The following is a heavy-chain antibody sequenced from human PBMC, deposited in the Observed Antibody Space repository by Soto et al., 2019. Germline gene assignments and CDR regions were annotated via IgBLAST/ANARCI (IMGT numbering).Heavy chain of an antibody. J-gene: IGHJ4*02. Sequence: EVQLLESGGDLIQPGGSLRLSCAASGFTFNIYAMAWVRQPPGKGLEWVSAISRYGDFTYYADSVEGRFTISRDNSKNTLYLQMNSLRAEDTALYYCAKDRYLDHDSRGYLFDNWGQGTLVTVSS. CDR3: AKDRYLDHDSRGYLFDN. CDR1: GFTFNIYA. V-gene: IGHV3-23*01. D-gene: IGHD3-22*01. CDR2: ISRYGDFT.